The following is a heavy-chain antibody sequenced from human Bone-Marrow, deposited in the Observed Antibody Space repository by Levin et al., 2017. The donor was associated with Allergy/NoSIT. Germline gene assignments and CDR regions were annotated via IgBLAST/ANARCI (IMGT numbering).Heavy chain of an antibody. D-gene: IGHD2-2*01. V-gene: IGHV4-59*02. CDR2: IFSSGNT. J-gene: IGHJ4*02. Sequence: SQTLSLTCTVSGGSVSGSFWSWIRQPPGKGLEWIGYIFSSGNTNYNPSLRGRLTMSVETSKNQFSLRLSSVTAADTAVYYCARYCSISDCRSAFEYWGQGTLVTVSS. CDR1: GGSVSGSF. CDR3: ARYCSISDCRSAFEY.